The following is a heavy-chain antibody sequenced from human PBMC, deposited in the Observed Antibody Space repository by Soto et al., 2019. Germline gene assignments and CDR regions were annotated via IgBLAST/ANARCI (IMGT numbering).Heavy chain of an antibody. V-gene: IGHV3-66*01. J-gene: IGHJ6*02. CDR2: IFPDGST. D-gene: IGHD1-26*01. CDR3: ARDFVVGGPTINYYYGMDV. CDR1: GFTVTHNF. Sequence: PGGSLRLSCAASGFTVTHNFSNWVRQXXXXXXEWVSVIFPDGSTSYPDSVRGRFTISRDNSKNTLYLQMNSLGAEDTAVYYCARDFVVGGPTINYYYGMDVWGQGTTVTV.